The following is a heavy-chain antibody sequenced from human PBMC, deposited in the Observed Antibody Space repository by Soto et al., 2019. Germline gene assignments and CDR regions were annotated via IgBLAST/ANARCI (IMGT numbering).Heavy chain of an antibody. V-gene: IGHV4-34*01. CDR2: INHSGST. Sequence: QVQLQQWGAGLLKPSETLSLTCAVYGGSFSGYYWSWIRQPPGKGLEWIGEINHSGSTNYNPSLKSRVTXXVXTXXNQFSLKLSSVTAADTAVYYCARGRLWFGKGWFDPWGQGTLVTVSS. J-gene: IGHJ5*02. CDR1: GGSFSGYY. D-gene: IGHD3-10*01. CDR3: ARGRLWFGKGWFDP.